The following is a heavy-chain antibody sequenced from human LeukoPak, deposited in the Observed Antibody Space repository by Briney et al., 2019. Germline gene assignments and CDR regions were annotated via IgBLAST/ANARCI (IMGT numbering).Heavy chain of an antibody. CDR3: ARVRSGWYYFDY. CDR1: GGSISSGSYY. D-gene: IGHD6-19*01. J-gene: IGHJ4*02. V-gene: IGHV4-61*02. CDR2: IYTSGST. Sequence: SETLSLTCTVSGGSISSGSYYWSWIRQPAGKGLEWIGRIYTSGSTNYNPSLKSRVTISVDTSKNQFSLKLSSVTAADTAVYYCARVRSGWYYFDYWGQGTLVTVSS.